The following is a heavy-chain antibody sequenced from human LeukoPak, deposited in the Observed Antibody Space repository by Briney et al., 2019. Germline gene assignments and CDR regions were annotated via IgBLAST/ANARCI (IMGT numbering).Heavy chain of an antibody. Sequence: ASVKVSCKASGGTFISYAISWVRQAPGKGLEWMGGFDPEDGETIYAQKFQGRVTMTEDTSTDTAYMELSSLRSEDTAVYYCATAPEWLGFDYWGQGTLVTVSS. D-gene: IGHD6-19*01. V-gene: IGHV1-24*01. J-gene: IGHJ4*02. CDR2: FDPEDGET. CDR3: ATAPEWLGFDY. CDR1: GGTFISYA.